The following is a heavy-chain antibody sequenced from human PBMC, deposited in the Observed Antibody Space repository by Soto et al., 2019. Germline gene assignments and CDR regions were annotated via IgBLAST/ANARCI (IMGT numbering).Heavy chain of an antibody. Sequence: QVQLQQWGAGLLKPSETLSLTCAVYGGDGSFNDCYWNWIRQPPGKGLEWIGEIDHSGRTKYNPSLKSRVTISVDTSKNQFSLRLSSVTAADTAVYYCATWGSCHSASCTNCFDPWGQGTLVTVSS. CDR1: GGDGSFNDCY. V-gene: IGHV4-34*01. D-gene: IGHD3-16*01. CDR3: ATWGSCHSASCTNCFDP. CDR2: IDHSGRT. J-gene: IGHJ5*02.